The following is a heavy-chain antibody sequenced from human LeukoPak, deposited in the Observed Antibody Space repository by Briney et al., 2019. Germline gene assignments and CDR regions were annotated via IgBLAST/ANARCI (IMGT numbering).Heavy chain of an antibody. V-gene: IGHV1-2*02. CDR3: ARHTTLTHLGDWFDP. J-gene: IGHJ5*02. Sequence: ASVKVSFKASGYTFTGYYMHWVRQAPGQGLEWMGWINPNSGGTNYAQKSQGRVTMTRDTSISTAYMELSRLRSDDTAVYYCARHTTLTHLGDWFDPWGQGTLVTVSS. CDR1: GYTFTGYY. D-gene: IGHD1-26*01. CDR2: INPNSGGT.